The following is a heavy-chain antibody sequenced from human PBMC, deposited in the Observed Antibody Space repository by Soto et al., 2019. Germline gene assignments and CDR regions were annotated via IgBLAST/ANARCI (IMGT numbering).Heavy chain of an antibody. CDR3: ARAPELSTSPRYFDS. J-gene: IGHJ4*03. CDR1: GFTFSSHA. D-gene: IGHD1-7*01. Sequence: GGSLRLSCAASGFTFSSHAMNWVRQAPGKGLEWVSVISFDGTNKYYAESVRGRYSISRDNSKKVLYLDMNSLRPDDTAIYYCARAPELSTSPRYFDSWGQGALVTVSS. V-gene: IGHV3-30-3*01. CDR2: ISFDGTNK.